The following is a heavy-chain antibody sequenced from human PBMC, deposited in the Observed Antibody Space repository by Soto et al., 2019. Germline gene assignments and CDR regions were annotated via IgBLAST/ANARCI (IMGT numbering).Heavy chain of an antibody. CDR1: GFTFRNAW. Sequence: GGSLRLSCAASGFTFRNAWMSWVRQAPGKGLEWVGRIKSKTDGGTTDYAAPVKGRFTISRDDSKNTLYLQMNSLKTEDTAVYYCTTDDSSWGQMSYYYGMDVWGQGTTVTVSS. V-gene: IGHV3-15*01. CDR3: TTDDSSWGQMSYYYGMDV. J-gene: IGHJ6*02. D-gene: IGHD6-19*01. CDR2: IKSKTDGGTT.